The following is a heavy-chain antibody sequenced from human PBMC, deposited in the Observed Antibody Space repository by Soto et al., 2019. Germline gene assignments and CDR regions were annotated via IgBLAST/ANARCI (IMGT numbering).Heavy chain of an antibody. Sequence: GGSLRLSCAVSGFTFSGAAIHWVRQAPGKGLEWIGRIRSKTNNYATAYADSVTGRFTLSRNDSSNTAYLQMNSLKTEDTAVYYCTTSPYWGQGALVTVSS. CDR1: GFTFSGAA. V-gene: IGHV3-73*01. CDR3: TTSPY. CDR2: IRSKTNNYAT. J-gene: IGHJ4*02.